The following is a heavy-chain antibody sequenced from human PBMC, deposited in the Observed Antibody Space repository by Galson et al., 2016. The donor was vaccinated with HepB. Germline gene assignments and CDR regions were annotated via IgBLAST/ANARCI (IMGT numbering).Heavy chain of an antibody. J-gene: IGHJ6*02. D-gene: IGHD2-2*02. CDR3: ARDEGFYNGMDV. Sequence: SETLSLTCTVSSDPVTSGTYYWSWVRQSPGKGLDWIGYIHDSGNTNYNPSIKSRVTISRDTSKNQFFLALTSVTAADTSVYYCARDEGFYNGMDVWGQGTTVTVAS. CDR1: SDPVTSGTYY. V-gene: IGHV4-61*01. CDR2: IHDSGNT.